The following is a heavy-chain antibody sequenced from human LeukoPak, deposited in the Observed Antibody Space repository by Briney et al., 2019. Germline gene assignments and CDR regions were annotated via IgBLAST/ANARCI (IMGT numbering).Heavy chain of an antibody. CDR1: GFAVSRSY. Sequence: GGSVRLSCAASGFAVSRSYMSWVRQAPGKGLEWVSSISSSSSYIYYADLVKGRFTISRDNAKNSLYLQMNSLRAEDTAVYYCARETYCGGDCYVQYYFDYWGQGTLVTVSS. V-gene: IGHV3-21*01. CDR2: ISSSSSYI. CDR3: ARETYCGGDCYVQYYFDY. J-gene: IGHJ4*02. D-gene: IGHD2-21*02.